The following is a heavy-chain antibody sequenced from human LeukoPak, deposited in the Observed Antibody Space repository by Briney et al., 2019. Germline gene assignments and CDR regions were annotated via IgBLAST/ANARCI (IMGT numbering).Heavy chain of an antibody. D-gene: IGHD4-11*01. CDR1: GFTFSSYT. CDR2: ITASGGHT. CDR3: AKRNYNYFDY. J-gene: IGHJ4*02. V-gene: IGHV3-23*01. Sequence: GGSLRLSCAASGFTFSSYTMSWVRQAPGKGLEWVSAITASGGHTNYADSVKGRFTISRDNSKNTLYLQMNSLRAEDTAVYYCAKRNYNYFDYWGQGTLVTVSS.